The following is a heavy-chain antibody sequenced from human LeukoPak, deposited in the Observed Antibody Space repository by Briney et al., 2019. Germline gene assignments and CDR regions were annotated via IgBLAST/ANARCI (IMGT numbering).Heavy chain of an antibody. D-gene: IGHD6-6*01. CDR2: MSSGGGYT. CDR1: GFTFSSYA. V-gene: IGHV3-21*01. J-gene: IGHJ3*02. Sequence: GGSLRLSCAASGFTFSSYAMNWVRQAPGKGLEWVSGMSSGGGYTYYADSVKGRFTVSRDNAKNSLYLQMNSLRAEDTAVYYCARGRQESSSIRLAYPQGGFRDAFDIWGQGTMVTVSS. CDR3: ARGRQESSSIRLAYPQGGFRDAFDI.